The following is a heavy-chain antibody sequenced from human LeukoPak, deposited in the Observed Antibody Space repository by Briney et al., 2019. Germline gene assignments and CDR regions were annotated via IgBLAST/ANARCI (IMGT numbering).Heavy chain of an antibody. CDR3: ARSRITMIVVVTYFDY. D-gene: IGHD3-22*01. CDR1: GFTFSSYA. Sequence: PGGSLRLSCAASGFTFSSYAMHWVRQAPGKGLEWVAVISYDGSNKYYADSVKGRFTISRDNSKNTLYLQMNSLRAEDTAVYYCARSRITMIVVVTYFDYRGQGTLVTVSS. CDR2: ISYDGSNK. V-gene: IGHV3-30-3*01. J-gene: IGHJ4*02.